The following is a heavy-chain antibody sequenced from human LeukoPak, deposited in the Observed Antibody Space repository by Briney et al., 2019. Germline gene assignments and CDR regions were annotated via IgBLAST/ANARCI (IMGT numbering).Heavy chain of an antibody. D-gene: IGHD3-22*01. CDR1: GGTFSSYT. V-gene: IGHV1-69*10. CDR3: ARESYYDMAY. Sequence: SVKVSCKASGGTFSSYTISWVRQAPGQGLEWMGGIIPILGIANYAQKFQGRVTITADKYTSTAYMELSSLRSEDTAVYYCARESYYDMAYWGQGTLVTVSS. CDR2: IIPILGIA. J-gene: IGHJ4*02.